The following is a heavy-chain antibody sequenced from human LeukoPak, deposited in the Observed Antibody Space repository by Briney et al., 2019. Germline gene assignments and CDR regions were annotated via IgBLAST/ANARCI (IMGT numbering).Heavy chain of an antibody. J-gene: IGHJ3*02. V-gene: IGHV4-34*01. CDR2: INHSGST. D-gene: IGHD2-8*01. CDR3: ARGRDIVLMVFRYGAFDI. CDR1: GGSFSGYY. Sequence: PSETLSLTCAVYGGSFSGYYWSWIRQPPGKGLEWIGEINHSGSTNYNPSLKSRVTISVDTSKNQFSLKLSSVTAADTAVYYCARGRDIVLMVFRYGAFDIWGQGTMVAVSS.